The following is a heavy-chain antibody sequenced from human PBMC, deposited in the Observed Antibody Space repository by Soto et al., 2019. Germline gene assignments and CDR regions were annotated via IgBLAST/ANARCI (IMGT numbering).Heavy chain of an antibody. D-gene: IGHD6-19*01. CDR3: ARWVGPIAVAGPSYYYGMDV. J-gene: IGHJ6*02. V-gene: IGHV1-8*01. Sequence: ASVKVSCKASGYTFTSYDINWVRQATGQGLEWMGWMNPNSGNTGYAQKFQGRVTMTRNTSISTAHMELSSLRSEDTAVYYCARWVGPIAVAGPSYYYGMDVWGQGTTVTVSS. CDR2: MNPNSGNT. CDR1: GYTFTSYD.